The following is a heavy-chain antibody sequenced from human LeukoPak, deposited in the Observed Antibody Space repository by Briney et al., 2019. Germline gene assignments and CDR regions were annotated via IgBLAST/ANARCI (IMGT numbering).Heavy chain of an antibody. Sequence: GGSLRLSCAASGFTFSSYAMSWVRQAPGKGLEWVSVISGSGGSTYFADSMKGRFTISRDNSKNTLYLLMNSLRAEDTAVYYCAKHTYDSSTYYYRTPFDIWGQGTMVTVSS. D-gene: IGHD3-22*01. CDR3: AKHTYDSSTYYYRTPFDI. CDR1: GFTFSSYA. CDR2: ISGSGGST. V-gene: IGHV3-23*01. J-gene: IGHJ3*02.